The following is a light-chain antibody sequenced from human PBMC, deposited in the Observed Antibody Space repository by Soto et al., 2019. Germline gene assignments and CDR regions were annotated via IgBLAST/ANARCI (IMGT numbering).Light chain of an antibody. CDR2: EVS. V-gene: IGLV2-8*01. CDR3: SSYARRNTLL. J-gene: IGLJ3*02. Sequence: QSALTQPPSASGSPGQSVTISCTGTSSDVGNYNYVSWYQQHPGKAPKLMIYEVSKRPSGVPDRFSGSKSGNTASLTVSGLQAEDEADYFCSSYARRNTLLFGGGTSSPS. CDR1: SSDVGNYNY.